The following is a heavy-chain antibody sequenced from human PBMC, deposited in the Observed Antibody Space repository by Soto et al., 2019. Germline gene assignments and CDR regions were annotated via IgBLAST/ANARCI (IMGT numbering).Heavy chain of an antibody. Sequence: PGGSPGLSCAAPVFTFSREWMSWVRQAPGKGLEWVANIKQDGSEKYYVDSVKGRFTISRDNAKNSLYLQMNSLRAEDTAVYYCAKDRYDSSGCLDSWGQGTLVTVSS. CDR1: VFTFSREW. J-gene: IGHJ4*02. V-gene: IGHV3-7*01. CDR3: AKDRYDSSGCLDS. CDR2: IKQDGSEK. D-gene: IGHD3-22*01.